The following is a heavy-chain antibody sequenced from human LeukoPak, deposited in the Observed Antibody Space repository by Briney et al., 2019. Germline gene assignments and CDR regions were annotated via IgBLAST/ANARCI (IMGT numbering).Heavy chain of an antibody. CDR1: GGSISSSSYY. V-gene: IGHV4-39*01. CDR3: ARRLPAASYFDY. J-gene: IGHJ4*02. CDR2: IYYSGST. D-gene: IGHD2-15*01. Sequence: SETLSLTCTVSGGSISSSSYYRGWIRQPPGKGLEWIGSIYYSGSTYYNPSLKSRVTISVDTSKNQFSLKLSSVTAADTAVYYCARRLPAASYFDYWGQGTLVTVSS.